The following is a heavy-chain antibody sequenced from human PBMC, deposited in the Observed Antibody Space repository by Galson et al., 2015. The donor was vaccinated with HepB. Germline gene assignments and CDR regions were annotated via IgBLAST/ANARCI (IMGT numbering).Heavy chain of an antibody. Sequence: SVKVSCKASEYTFTGYYMHWVRQAPGQGLEWVAWIYPNSGTTYYAETFQGRVTMTRDTSISTAYMELSSLRSDDTAVYYCARDQFYLGSTTLWGFDIWGQGKTVAVSS. V-gene: IGHV1-2*02. J-gene: IGHJ3*02. CDR3: ARDQFYLGSTTLWGFDI. D-gene: IGHD2/OR15-2a*01. CDR2: IYPNSGTT. CDR1: EYTFTGYY.